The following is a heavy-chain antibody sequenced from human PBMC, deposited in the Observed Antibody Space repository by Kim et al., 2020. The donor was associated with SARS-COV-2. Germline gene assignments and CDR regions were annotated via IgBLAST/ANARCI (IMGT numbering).Heavy chain of an antibody. CDR1: GGTFSSYA. D-gene: IGHD2-21*02. Sequence: SVKVSCKASGGTFSSYAISWVRQAPGQGLEWMGGIIPIFGTANYAQKFQGRVTITADESTSTAYMELSSLRSEDTAVYYCARDQIHLGRGDYESPFDYWGQGTLVTVSS. CDR3: ARDQIHLGRGDYESPFDY. V-gene: IGHV1-69*13. CDR2: IIPIFGTA. J-gene: IGHJ4*02.